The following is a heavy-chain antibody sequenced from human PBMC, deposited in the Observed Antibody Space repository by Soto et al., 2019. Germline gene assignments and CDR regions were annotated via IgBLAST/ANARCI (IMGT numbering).Heavy chain of an antibody. CDR2: INHSVST. CDR3: ARIPGTRYDY. D-gene: IGHD1-1*01. CDR1: GGSFSGYY. V-gene: IGHV4-34*01. J-gene: IGHJ4*02. Sequence: PSETLSLTCAVYGGSFSGYYWSWIRQPPGKGLEWIGEINHSVSTNYNPSLKSRVTISVDTSKNQFSLKLSSVTAADTAVYYCARIPGTRYDYWGQGTRVTVSS.